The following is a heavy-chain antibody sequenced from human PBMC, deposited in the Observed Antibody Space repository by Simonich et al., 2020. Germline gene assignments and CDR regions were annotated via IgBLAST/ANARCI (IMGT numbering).Heavy chain of an antibody. CDR2: INNRGSN. V-gene: IGHV4-34*01. D-gene: IGHD1-1*01. CDR3: ARGKGWKNAFDI. CDR1: GGSFSGYY. J-gene: IGHJ3*02. Sequence: QVQLQQWGAGLLKPSETLSLTCAVYGGSFSGYYWSWIRQPPGKGLEWIGEINNRGSNNYNPSLKSRVTISVGTSKNQFSLKLSSVTAADTAVYYCARGKGWKNAFDIWGQGTMVTVSS.